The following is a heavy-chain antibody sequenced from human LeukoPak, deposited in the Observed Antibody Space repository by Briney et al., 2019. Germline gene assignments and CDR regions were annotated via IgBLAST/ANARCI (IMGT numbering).Heavy chain of an antibody. CDR1: GVSLSGYY. Sequence: PSETLSLTCGVDGVSLSGYYWAWIRQSPGKGLEWIGEINYSGSITYDNPSLQSRVTISVDTSKNHFSLKLSSVTAADTAIYYCAREGTATSFDYWGQGTMVTVSS. CDR3: AREGTATSFDY. J-gene: IGHJ4*02. CDR2: INYSGSIT. V-gene: IGHV4-34*01.